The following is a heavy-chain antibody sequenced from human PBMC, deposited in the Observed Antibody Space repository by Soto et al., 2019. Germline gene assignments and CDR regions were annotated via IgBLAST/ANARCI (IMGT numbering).Heavy chain of an antibody. Sequence: QVQLVQSGAEVKKPGSSVKVSCKASGGTFSSYAISWVRQAPGQGLEWTGGIIPIFGTANYAQKFQGRVTITADESTSTAYMELSSLRSEDTAVYYCARNYDTLTGPEYYFDYWGQGTLVTVSS. V-gene: IGHV1-69*01. D-gene: IGHD3-9*01. CDR2: IIPIFGTA. CDR1: GGTFSSYA. CDR3: ARNYDTLTGPEYYFDY. J-gene: IGHJ4*02.